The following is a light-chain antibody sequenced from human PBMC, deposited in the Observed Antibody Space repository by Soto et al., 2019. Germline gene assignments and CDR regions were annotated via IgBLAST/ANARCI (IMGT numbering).Light chain of an antibody. Sequence: QSVLTQPASVSGSPGQSITIPCTGTSSDVGGYNYVSWYQQHPGKAPKLMIVEVNNRPSGVSNRFSGSKSGNTASLTISGIQAEDEGDYYCGSITRSSTSAFGTGTKVTVL. CDR1: SSDVGGYNY. CDR2: EVN. CDR3: GSITRSSTSA. J-gene: IGLJ1*01. V-gene: IGLV2-14*01.